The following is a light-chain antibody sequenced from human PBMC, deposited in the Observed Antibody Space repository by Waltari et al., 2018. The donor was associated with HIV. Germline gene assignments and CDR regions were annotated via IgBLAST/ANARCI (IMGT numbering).Light chain of an antibody. J-gene: IGLJ2*01. V-gene: IGLV7-43*01. CDR2: SSN. Sequence: QTVVTQEPSLTVAPGGTIPLPCSSVPEPVSSGHYANWFPQKPGQPPRPLFYSSNRRHSATPARFSASLVGDRAALTLSNVWPDDQAVYFCMLFFRSSYLFGGGTKVTVL. CDR3: MLFFRSSYL. CDR1: PEPVSSGHY.